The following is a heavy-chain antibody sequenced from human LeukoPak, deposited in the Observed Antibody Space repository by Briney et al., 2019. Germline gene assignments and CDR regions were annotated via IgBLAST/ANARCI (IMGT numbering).Heavy chain of an antibody. V-gene: IGHV4-39*01. D-gene: IGHD3-10*01. Sequence: SETLSLTCAVSGYSISSSSYYWGWIRQPPGKGLEWIGSIYHSGSTYYNPSLTSRVTISVDTSKNQFSLKLSSVTAADTALYYCARQSHDPGSLYYTYWGQGTLATVSS. CDR3: ARQSHDPGSLYYTY. CDR2: IYHSGST. J-gene: IGHJ4*02. CDR1: GYSISSSSYY.